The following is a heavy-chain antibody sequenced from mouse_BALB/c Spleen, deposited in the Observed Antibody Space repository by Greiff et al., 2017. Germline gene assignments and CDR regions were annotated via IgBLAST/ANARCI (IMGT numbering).Heavy chain of an antibody. Sequence: EVKLVESGTVLARPGASVKMSCKASGYTFTSYWMHWVKQRPGQGLEWIGAIYPGNSDTSYNQKFKGKAKLTAVTSTSTAYMELSSLTNEDSAVYYCTKYGNSYYAMDYWGQGTSVTVSS. CDR1: GYTFTSYW. D-gene: IGHD2-10*02. CDR3: TKYGNSYYAMDY. J-gene: IGHJ4*01. V-gene: IGHV1-5*01. CDR2: IYPGNSDT.